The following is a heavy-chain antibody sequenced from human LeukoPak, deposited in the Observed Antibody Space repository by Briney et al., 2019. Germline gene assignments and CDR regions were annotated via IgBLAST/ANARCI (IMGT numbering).Heavy chain of an antibody. V-gene: IGHV3-15*01. J-gene: IGHJ3*02. CDR2: IKSKTDGGTT. D-gene: IGHD3-22*01. CDR3: TTGTTMIDAFDI. Sequence: GGSLRLSCAASGFTFSNAWMSWVRQAPGKGLEWVGRIKSKTDGGTTDYAAPVKGRFTISRDDSKNTLYLQMNSLKTEDTAVYYCTTGTTMIDAFDIWGQGTMVTVSS. CDR1: GFTFSNAW.